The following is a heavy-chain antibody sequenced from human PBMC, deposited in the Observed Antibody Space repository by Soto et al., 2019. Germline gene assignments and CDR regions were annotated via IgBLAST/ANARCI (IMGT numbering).Heavy chain of an antibody. J-gene: IGHJ4*02. Sequence: QVQLVESGGGVVQPGGSLRLSCAASGFTFSSYAMHWVRQAPGKGLGWVAVISYDGSNKYYADSVKGRFTISRDNSKNTLYLQMNSLRVEDTAVYYCARAGIAVAGTPYYFDYWGQGTLVTVSS. V-gene: IGHV3-30-3*01. CDR1: GFTFSSYA. CDR3: ARAGIAVAGTPYYFDY. D-gene: IGHD6-19*01. CDR2: ISYDGSNK.